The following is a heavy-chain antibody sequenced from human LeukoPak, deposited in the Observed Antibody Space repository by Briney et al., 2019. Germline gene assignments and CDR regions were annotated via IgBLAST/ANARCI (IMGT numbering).Heavy chain of an antibody. D-gene: IGHD4-17*01. CDR3: AKDRKAVSTVTFDY. J-gene: IGHJ4*02. Sequence: PGGSLRLSCAASGFTFSSYAMSWVRQAPGKGLEWVSAISGSGGSTYYADSVKGRFTISRDNSKNTLYLQMNGLRAEDTAVYYCAKDRKAVSTVTFDYWGQGTLVTVSS. CDR2: ISGSGGST. V-gene: IGHV3-23*01. CDR1: GFTFSSYA.